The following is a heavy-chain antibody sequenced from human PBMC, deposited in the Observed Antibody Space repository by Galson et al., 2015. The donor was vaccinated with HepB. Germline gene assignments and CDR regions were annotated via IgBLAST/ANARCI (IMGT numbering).Heavy chain of an antibody. D-gene: IGHD3-10*01. CDR3: VRAVGLGPGAHFGY. J-gene: IGHJ4*02. CDR2: ISNTGSYT. CDR1: GFRFSDHY. Sequence: SLRLSCAASGFRFSDHYMSWVRQAPGKGLEWSAYISNTGSYTNYADSERGRFTVSRDNGKQSLYLEMNSLTAADTAVYYCVRAVGLGPGAHFGYWGQGIPVTVSS. V-gene: IGHV3-11*05.